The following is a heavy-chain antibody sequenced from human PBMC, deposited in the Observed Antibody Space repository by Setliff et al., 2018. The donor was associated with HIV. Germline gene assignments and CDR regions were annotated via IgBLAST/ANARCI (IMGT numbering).Heavy chain of an antibody. D-gene: IGHD3-22*01. CDR1: GGSFSGYY. CDR3: AREATYYYDSSGYGDAFDI. V-gene: IGHV4-34*01. J-gene: IGHJ3*02. Sequence: PSETLSLTCAVYGGSFSGYYWSWIRQPPGKGLEWIGEINHSGSTNYNPPLKSRVTISVDTSKNQFSLKLSSVTAADTAVYYCAREATYYYDSSGYGDAFDIWGQGTMVTVSS. CDR2: INHSGST.